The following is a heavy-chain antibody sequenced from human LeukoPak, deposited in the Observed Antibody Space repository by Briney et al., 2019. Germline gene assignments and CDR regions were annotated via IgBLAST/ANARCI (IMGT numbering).Heavy chain of an antibody. Sequence: SETLSLTCAVYVVSFSDYSWSWIRQPPGKGLEWIGEINHSGIANYNPSLKSRATISVDPSKNPFSLTVTYVTAADTAVYYCARVGFDLWGRGTLVTVSS. CDR3: ARVGFDL. V-gene: IGHV4-34*01. CDR1: VVSFSDYS. CDR2: INHSGIA. J-gene: IGHJ2*01.